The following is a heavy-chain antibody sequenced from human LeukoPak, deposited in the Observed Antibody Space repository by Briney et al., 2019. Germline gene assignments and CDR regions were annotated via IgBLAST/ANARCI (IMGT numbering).Heavy chain of an antibody. D-gene: IGHD2-8*01. CDR2: IRNDGSDK. J-gene: IGHJ3*02. V-gene: IGHV3-30*02. CDR3: ATLANGVIHIFDI. CDR1: GFTFSSYA. Sequence: GGSLRLSCAASGFTFSSYAMRWVRQAPGKGLEWVAFIRNDGSDKEYADSVKGRFTVSRDNSKKTLYLQMNSLRADDTAFYYCATLANGVIHIFDIWGQGTMVTVSS.